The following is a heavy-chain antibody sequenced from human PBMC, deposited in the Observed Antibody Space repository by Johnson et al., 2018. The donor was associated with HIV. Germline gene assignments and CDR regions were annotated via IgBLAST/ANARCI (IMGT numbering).Heavy chain of an antibody. CDR2: IKQDGSEK. Sequence: VESGGGLVQPGGSLRLSCAASGFTFSSYWMSWVRQAPGKGLEWVANIKQDGSEKYYVDSVKGRFTISRDNAKNTLYLQMNSLRAEDTAVYYCATFPTYYYDSSGPTGAFDIWGQGTMVTVSS. D-gene: IGHD3-22*01. CDR1: GFTFSSYW. V-gene: IGHV3-7*03. CDR3: ATFPTYYYDSSGPTGAFDI. J-gene: IGHJ3*02.